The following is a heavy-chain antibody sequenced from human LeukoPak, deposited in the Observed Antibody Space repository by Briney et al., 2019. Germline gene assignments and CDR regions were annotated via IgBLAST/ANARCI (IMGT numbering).Heavy chain of an antibody. J-gene: IGHJ4*02. D-gene: IGHD6-6*01. CDR2: ITSNANTI. Sequence: PGGSLRLSCAASGFTFRSYEMNWVRQAPGKGLEWVSYITSNANTIFYADSVKGRFTISRDNAKNSLYLQMTSLRAEDTAIYYCARELGHRYFDSWGQGSLVTVSS. CDR1: GFTFRSYE. CDR3: ARELGHRYFDS. V-gene: IGHV3-48*03.